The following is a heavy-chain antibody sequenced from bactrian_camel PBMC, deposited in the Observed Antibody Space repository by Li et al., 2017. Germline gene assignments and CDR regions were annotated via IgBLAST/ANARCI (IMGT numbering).Heavy chain of an antibody. J-gene: IGHJ4*01. V-gene: IGHV3S42*01. CDR3: ASSPQFIARSICKSASWSPTF. CDR2: IYTLDGST. CDR1: GYTLNTY. Sequence: DVQLVESGGGSALAGGSVRLSCAASGYTLNTYSWFRQGPGKEREWVATIYTLDGSTIASDSVKGRFTISQDRTKDIVLLEMNKLSPADTGTYYCASSPQFIARSICKSASWSPTFWGQGTQVTVS. D-gene: IGHD4*01.